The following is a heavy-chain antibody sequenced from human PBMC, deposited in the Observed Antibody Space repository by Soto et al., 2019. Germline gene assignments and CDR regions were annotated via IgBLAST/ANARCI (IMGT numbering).Heavy chain of an antibody. V-gene: IGHV4-59*01. J-gene: IGHJ4*02. D-gene: IGHD3-3*01. CDR2: IYYSGSS. CDR1: GGSISSYY. Sequence: SETLSLTCTVSGGSISSYYWSWIRQPPGKGLEWIGYIYYSGSSNYNPSLKSRVTLSVDTSNNQVSLKLSSVTAADTAVYYCARTGDFWSGYHAIYYFDYWGQGTLVTVSS. CDR3: ARTGDFWSGYHAIYYFDY.